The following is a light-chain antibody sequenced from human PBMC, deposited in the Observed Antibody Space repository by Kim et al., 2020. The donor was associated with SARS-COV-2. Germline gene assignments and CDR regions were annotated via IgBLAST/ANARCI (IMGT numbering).Light chain of an antibody. CDR3: QVWDSSSYHWV. J-gene: IGLJ3*02. V-gene: IGLV3-21*04. CDR1: NIGSKS. Sequence: SYELTQPPSVSVAPGKTARITCGGNNIGSKSVHWYQQKPGQAPVVVINYDSDRPSGIPERFSGSNSGNTATLTISRVEAGDEADYYCQVWDSSSYHWVFGGGTQLTVL. CDR2: YDS.